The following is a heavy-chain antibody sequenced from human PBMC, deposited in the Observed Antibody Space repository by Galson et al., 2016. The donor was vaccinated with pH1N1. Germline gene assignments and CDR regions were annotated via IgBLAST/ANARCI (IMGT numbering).Heavy chain of an antibody. CDR3: AKEVTSGSPLGYYFSYGLDV. D-gene: IGHD3-10*01. Sequence: SLRLSCAASGFTFSDFVMHWVRQAPGRGLEWVALIWYEXSNKYYADSVKGRFTISRDNSKTTLYLQASSLRPEDTAIYYCAKEVTSGSPLGYYFSYGLDVWGQGTTVTVSS. CDR2: IWYEXSNK. V-gene: IGHV3-33*03. CDR1: GFTFSDFV. J-gene: IGHJ6*02.